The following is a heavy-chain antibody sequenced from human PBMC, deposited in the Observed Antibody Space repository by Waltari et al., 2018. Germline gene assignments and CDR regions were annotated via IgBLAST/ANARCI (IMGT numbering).Heavy chain of an antibody. V-gene: IGHV3-30*02. J-gene: IGHJ3*01. CDR1: GFTFSHHG. CDR2: IRYDGINI. CDR3: AKDQTYYDYVWGSPNV. D-gene: IGHD3-16*01. Sequence: QVQLVESGGGVVQPGGSLRLSCAASGFTFSHHGMPWVRQAPGKGLAWVAFIRYDGINIQYADSVRGRLTVSRDNSKNTVYLQMNSLRPEDTAVYYCAKDQTYYDYVWGSPNVWGQGTMVTVSS.